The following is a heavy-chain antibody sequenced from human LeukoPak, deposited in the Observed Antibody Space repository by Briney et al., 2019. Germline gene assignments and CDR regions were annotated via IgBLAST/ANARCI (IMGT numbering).Heavy chain of an antibody. CDR3: AKSRYGDYADY. J-gene: IGHJ4*02. CDR1: GFTFSSYW. V-gene: IGHV3-23*01. D-gene: IGHD4-17*01. Sequence: GGSLRLSCAASGFTFSSYWMHWVRQAPGKGLEWVSAISGSGGSTYYADSVKGRFTISRDNSKNTLYLQMNSLRAEDTAVYYCAKSRYGDYADYWGQGTLVTVSS. CDR2: ISGSGGST.